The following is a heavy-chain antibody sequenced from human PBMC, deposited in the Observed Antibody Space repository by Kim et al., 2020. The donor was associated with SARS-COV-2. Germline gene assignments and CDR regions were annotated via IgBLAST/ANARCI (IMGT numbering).Heavy chain of an antibody. CDR1: GFTFSSYA. V-gene: IGHV3-33*06. CDR3: AKDPGQWLPEGVFDY. D-gene: IGHD6-19*01. Sequence: GGSLRLSCAASGFTFSSYAMHWVRQAPGKGLEWVAVIWYDGSNKYYADSVKGRFTISRDNSKNTLYLQMNSLRAEDTAVYYCAKDPGQWLPEGVFDYWGQGTLVTVSS. CDR2: IWYDGSNK. J-gene: IGHJ4*02.